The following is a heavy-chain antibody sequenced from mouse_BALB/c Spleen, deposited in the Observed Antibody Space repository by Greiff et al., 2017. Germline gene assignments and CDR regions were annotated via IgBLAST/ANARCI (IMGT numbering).Heavy chain of an antibody. CDR3: ARSNYGYAMDY. D-gene: IGHD1-1*01. CDR1: GYSFTGYN. J-gene: IGHJ4*01. V-gene: IGHV1S135*01. CDR2: IDPYNGGT. Sequence: VQLKESGPELGKPGASVKISCKASGYSFTGYNMYWVKQSHRKSLEWIGYIDPYNGGTSYNQKSKGKATLTVDKSSSTAYMHLNSLTSEDSAIYYCARSNYGYAMDYWGQGTSVTVSS.